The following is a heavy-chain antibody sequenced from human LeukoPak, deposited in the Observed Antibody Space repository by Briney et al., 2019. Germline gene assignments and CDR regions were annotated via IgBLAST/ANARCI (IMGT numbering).Heavy chain of an antibody. CDR3: ARDRGYDSLDY. CDR1: GFTFSSYA. CDR2: ISGSGGST. V-gene: IGHV3-23*01. Sequence: GGSLRLSCAASGFTFSSYAMSWVRQAPGKGLEWVSAISGSGGSTYYADSVKGRFTISRDNSKNTLYLQMNSLRVEDTAVYYCARDRGYDSLDYWGQGTLVTVSS. D-gene: IGHD5-12*01. J-gene: IGHJ4*02.